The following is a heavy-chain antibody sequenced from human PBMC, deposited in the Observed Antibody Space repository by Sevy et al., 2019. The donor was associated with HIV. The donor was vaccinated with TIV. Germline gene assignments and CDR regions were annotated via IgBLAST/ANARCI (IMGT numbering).Heavy chain of an antibody. CDR2: IWYDGSNK. V-gene: IGHV3-33*01. D-gene: IGHD6-19*01. Sequence: GGSLRLSCAASGFTFSSYGMHWVRQAPGKGLEWVAVIWYDGSNKYYADSVKGRFTISRDNSKNTLYLQMNSLRAEDTAVYYCARDFYSSGWYYFDYLGQGTLVTVSS. CDR1: GFTFSSYG. J-gene: IGHJ4*02. CDR3: ARDFYSSGWYYFDY.